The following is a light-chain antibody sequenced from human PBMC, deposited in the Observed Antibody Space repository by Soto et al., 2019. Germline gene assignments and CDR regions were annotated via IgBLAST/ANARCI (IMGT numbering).Light chain of an antibody. J-gene: IGKJ1*01. CDR2: GAS. CDR1: QSLNTN. V-gene: IGKV3-15*01. Sequence: ETVVTQSPATLSVSPGEGATLSCRTSQSLNTNLAWYQQKLGQAPRVLIYGASTRATGIPARFSGSGSGTEFSLTITSLQSEDVAVYYCHEYNTWPWTFGQGTKVDIK. CDR3: HEYNTWPWT.